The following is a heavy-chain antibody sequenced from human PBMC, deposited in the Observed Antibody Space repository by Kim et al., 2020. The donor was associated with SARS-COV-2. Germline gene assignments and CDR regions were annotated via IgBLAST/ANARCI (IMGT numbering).Heavy chain of an antibody. V-gene: IGHV3-30*04. CDR3: AKLDFGELLYGGFDY. D-gene: IGHD3-10*01. J-gene: IGHJ4*01. Sequence: GGSLRLSCAASGFTFSSYAMHWVRQAPGKGLEWVAVISYDGSNKYYADSVKGRFTISRDNSKNTLYLQMNSLRAEDTAVYYCAKLDFGELLYGGFDYWG. CDR2: ISYDGSNK. CDR1: GFTFSSYA.